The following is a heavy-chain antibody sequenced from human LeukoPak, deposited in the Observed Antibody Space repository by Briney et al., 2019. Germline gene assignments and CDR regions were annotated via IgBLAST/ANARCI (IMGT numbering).Heavy chain of an antibody. CDR1: GFTFSSYG. J-gene: IGHJ4*02. V-gene: IGHV3-30*02. Sequence: GGSLRLSCAASGFTFSSYGMHWVRQAPGKGLEWVAFIRYDGSNKYYADSVKGRFTISRDNSMNTLYLQMNSLRAEDTAVYYCAKDPPGIPTYYYDSSGYSDYWGQGTLVTVSS. D-gene: IGHD3-22*01. CDR3: AKDPPGIPTYYYDSSGYSDY. CDR2: IRYDGSNK.